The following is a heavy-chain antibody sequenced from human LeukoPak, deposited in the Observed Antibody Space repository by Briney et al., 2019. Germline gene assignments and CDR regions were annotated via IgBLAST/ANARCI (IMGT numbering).Heavy chain of an antibody. Sequence: PGGSLRLSCAASGFTFSSYWMHWVRQAPGKGLVWVSRINGGGSNTNYADSVKGRFTISRDNAKYTLYLQMNSLRGEDAAVYYCARGPSSNWGDFDYWGQGTLVIASS. CDR1: GFTFSSYW. CDR2: INGGGSNT. CDR3: ARGPSSNWGDFDY. J-gene: IGHJ4*02. D-gene: IGHD7-27*01. V-gene: IGHV3-74*01.